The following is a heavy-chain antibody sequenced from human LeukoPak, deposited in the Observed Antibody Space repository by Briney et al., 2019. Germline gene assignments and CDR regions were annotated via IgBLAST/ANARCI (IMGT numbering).Heavy chain of an antibody. CDR3: ARAGVVAATPAAFDI. Sequence: SETLSLTCAVSGGSISSGGYSWSWIRQPPGKGLEWIGYIYHSGSTYYNPSLKSRVTISVDRSKNQFSLKLSSVTAADTAVYYCARAGVVAATPAAFDIWGQGTMVTVSS. CDR1: GGSISSGGYS. V-gene: IGHV4-30-2*01. J-gene: IGHJ3*02. D-gene: IGHD2-15*01. CDR2: IYHSGST.